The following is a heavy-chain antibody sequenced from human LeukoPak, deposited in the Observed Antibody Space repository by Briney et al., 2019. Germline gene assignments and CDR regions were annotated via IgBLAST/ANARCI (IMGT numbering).Heavy chain of an antibody. CDR1: GFTFSTYA. D-gene: IGHD3-16*01. J-gene: IGHJ4*02. Sequence: GGSLTLSCTASGFTFSTYAMSWVRQAPGKGLEWVSGMNCSGDSTNYAYSVKRRFTISRANSKNTQYLQMNSLRAEDTAVYYCARGSYNPFDYWGQGTLVTVSS. CDR2: MNCSGDST. V-gene: IGHV3-23*01. CDR3: ARGSYNPFDY.